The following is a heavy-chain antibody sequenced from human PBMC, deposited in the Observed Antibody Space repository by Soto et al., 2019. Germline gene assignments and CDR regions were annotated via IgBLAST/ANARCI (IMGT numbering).Heavy chain of an antibody. Sequence: PSETLSLTCTVSGGSISSGRYYWSWVRERPGKGLEWIGYMSYSGSTYYNPSLKNRLTISVDTSKNQFSLKVSSVTAADTAVYYCARDRYNGYQFDYWGQGSLVTVSS. J-gene: IGHJ4*02. CDR3: ARDRYNGYQFDY. V-gene: IGHV4-31*03. D-gene: IGHD5-12*01. CDR2: MSYSGST. CDR1: GGSISSGRYY.